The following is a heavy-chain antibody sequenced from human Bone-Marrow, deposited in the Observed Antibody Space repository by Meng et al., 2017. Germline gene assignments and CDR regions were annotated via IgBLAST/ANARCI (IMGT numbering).Heavy chain of an antibody. CDR3: ATGAAAADH. D-gene: IGHD6-13*01. V-gene: IGHV3-15*01. CDR2: IKSNSDGGTT. CDR1: GFTFSGYA. Sequence: EGQVGEPGGDLLQLWRSLRLSFAGSGFTFSGYAMSWVRQAPGKGLEWVGRIKSNSDGGTTDYAAPVKGRFTISRDDSKNTLYLQMNSLITEDTAVYFCATGAAAADHWGQGTLVTVLL. J-gene: IGHJ4*02.